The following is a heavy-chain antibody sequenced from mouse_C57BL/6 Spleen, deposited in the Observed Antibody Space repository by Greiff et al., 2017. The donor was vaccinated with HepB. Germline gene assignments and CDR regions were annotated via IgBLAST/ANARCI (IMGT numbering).Heavy chain of an antibody. D-gene: IGHD4-1*01. CDR3: ARIWDKNYAMDY. J-gene: IGHJ4*01. CDR1: GYTFTSYG. V-gene: IGHV1-81*01. CDR2: IYPRSGNT. Sequence: QVQLQQSGAELARPGASVKLSCKASGYTFTSYGISWVKQRTGQGLEWIGEIYPRSGNTYYNEKFKGKATLTADKSSSTAYMELRSLTSEDSAGYICARIWDKNYAMDYWGQGTSVTVSS.